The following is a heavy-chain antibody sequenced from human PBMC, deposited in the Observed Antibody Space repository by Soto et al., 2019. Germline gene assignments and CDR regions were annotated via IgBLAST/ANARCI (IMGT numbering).Heavy chain of an antibody. D-gene: IGHD3-3*01. CDR3: TTGSDFGGGQNVFDI. J-gene: IGHJ3*02. CDR2: IKSKTDGGTT. V-gene: IGHV3-15*07. Sequence: PGGSLRLSCAASGFTFSNAWMNWVRQAPGKGLEWVGRIKSKTDGGTTDYAAPVKGRFTISRDDSKNTLYLQMNSLKTEDTAVYYCTTGSDFGGGQNVFDIWGKGTRVTVSS. CDR1: GFTFSNAW.